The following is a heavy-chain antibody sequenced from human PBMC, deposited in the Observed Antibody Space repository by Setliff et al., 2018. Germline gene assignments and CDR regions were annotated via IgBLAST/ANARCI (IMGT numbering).Heavy chain of an antibody. V-gene: IGHV1-18*01. CDR1: GYTFRNYA. J-gene: IGHJ4*02. CDR2: ISVYNGDT. CDR3: ARAPSVELVTIRTNSWFTY. Sequence: GASVKVSCKASGYTFRNYAFAWVRQAPGQGLEWVGWISVYNGDTNYAQKFQGRVTLTTDTSTSTAYMELRSLKSDDSAFYYCARAPSVELVTIRTNSWFTYWGQGTLVTVSS. D-gene: IGHD5-18*01.